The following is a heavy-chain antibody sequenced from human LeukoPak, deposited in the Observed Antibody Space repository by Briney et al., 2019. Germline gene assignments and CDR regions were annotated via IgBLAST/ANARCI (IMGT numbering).Heavy chain of an antibody. CDR3: ARAYSSSWYSYYYGMDV. J-gene: IGHJ6*02. CDR2: ISSSGSTI. Sequence: SGGSLRLSCAASGFTFSDYYMSWIRQAPGKGLEWVSYISSSGSTIYYADSVKGRFTISRDNAKNSLYLQMNSLRAEDTAVYYSARAYSSSWYSYYYGMDVWGQGTTVTVSS. V-gene: IGHV3-11*01. D-gene: IGHD6-13*01. CDR1: GFTFSDYY.